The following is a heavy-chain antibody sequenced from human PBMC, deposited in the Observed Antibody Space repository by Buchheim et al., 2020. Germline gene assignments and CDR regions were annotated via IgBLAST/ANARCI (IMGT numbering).Heavy chain of an antibody. V-gene: IGHV3-11*05. CDR1: GFTFTDYY. D-gene: IGHD3-22*01. CDR3: ARFNSGYYSDY. CDR2: ISSSSTST. Sequence: QVQLVESGGGLVKPGGSLRLSCTASGFTFTDYYMSWIRQAPGKGLEWVSYISSSSTSTNYADSVKGRFTLSRDKAKDSLYLQMNSLRAEDTAVYYCARFNSGYYSDYWGQGTL. J-gene: IGHJ4*02.